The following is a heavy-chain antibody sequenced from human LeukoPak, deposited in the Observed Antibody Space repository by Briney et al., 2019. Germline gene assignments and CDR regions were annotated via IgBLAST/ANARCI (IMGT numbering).Heavy chain of an antibody. Sequence: GGSLRLSCAAPGFTFSSYSMNWVRQAPGKGLEWGSGISDSGDYTYYADSVKGRFTISRENSKNTLYLQMNSLRAEDTAIYYCAKPSGILLITNPQSWGQGTLVTVSS. J-gene: IGHJ5*02. V-gene: IGHV3-23*01. CDR2: ISDSGDYT. CDR1: GFTFSSYS. CDR3: AKPSGILLITNPQS. D-gene: IGHD1-26*01.